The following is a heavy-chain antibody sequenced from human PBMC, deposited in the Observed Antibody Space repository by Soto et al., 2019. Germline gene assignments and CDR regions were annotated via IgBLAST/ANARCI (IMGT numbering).Heavy chain of an antibody. Sequence: SETLSLTCSVSVDSMSSYYWSWIRQPPGKGLEWIGYIYYSGSTTYNPSLRSRVTMSVDTSKNQFSLRLSSVTAADTAVYYCARAKSKYPTFHHWGQGYQVTVSS. CDR1: VDSMSSYY. D-gene: IGHD4-4*01. CDR2: IYYSGST. CDR3: ARAKSKYPTFHH. J-gene: IGHJ4*02. V-gene: IGHV4-59*01.